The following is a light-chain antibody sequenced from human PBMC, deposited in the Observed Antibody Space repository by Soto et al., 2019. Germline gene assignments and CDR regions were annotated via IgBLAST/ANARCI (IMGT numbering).Light chain of an antibody. CDR3: YSYEGRNIWV. V-gene: IGLV2-8*01. CDR1: GSDIGAYNF. Sequence: QSSLAQPPSASGSPGQSVTIACTGSGSDIGAYNFVSWYQQHPGKAPKLMIFGVTERPSGVPDRFSGSKSGNTASLTVSGLQADDEAVYYCYSYEGRNIWVVGGGPKL. J-gene: IGLJ3*02. CDR2: GVT.